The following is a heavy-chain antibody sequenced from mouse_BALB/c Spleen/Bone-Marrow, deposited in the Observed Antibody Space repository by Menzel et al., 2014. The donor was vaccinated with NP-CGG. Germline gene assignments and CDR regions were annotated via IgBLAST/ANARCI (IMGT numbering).Heavy chain of an antibody. D-gene: IGHD1-1*01. CDR1: GYSFTGYT. CDR2: INPYNGGT. J-gene: IGHJ4*01. Sequence: LVESGPELVKPGASMKISCKASGYSFTGYTMNWVKQSHGKNLEWIGLINPYNGGTSYNQKFMGKATLTVDKSSSTAYMELLSLTSEDSAVYYCARWDYYGYAMDYWGQGTSVTVSS. V-gene: IGHV1-18*01. CDR3: ARWDYYGYAMDY.